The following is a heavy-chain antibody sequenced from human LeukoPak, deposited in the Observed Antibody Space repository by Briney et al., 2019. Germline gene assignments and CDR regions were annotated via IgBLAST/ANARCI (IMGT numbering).Heavy chain of an antibody. J-gene: IGHJ3*02. Sequence: GGSLRLSCAASGFTVSGNFINWVRQAPGKGLEWVSVTHTDGSTYYADSVRGRLTISRDNSRNTMHLQMISLTAEDTAVYYCARELRPRGYRDCLDIWGQGTMVTVSS. CDR1: GFTVSGNF. CDR3: ARELRPRGYRDCLDI. V-gene: IGHV3-53*01. D-gene: IGHD5-18*01. CDR2: THTDGST.